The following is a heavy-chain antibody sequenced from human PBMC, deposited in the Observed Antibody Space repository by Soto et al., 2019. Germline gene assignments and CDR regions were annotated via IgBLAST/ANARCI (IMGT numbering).Heavy chain of an antibody. J-gene: IGHJ4*02. V-gene: IGHV4-34*01. CDR1: GGSFSGYY. CDR2: INHSGST. Sequence: SETLSLTCAVYGGSFSGYYWSWIRQPPGKGLEWIGEINHSGSTNYNPSLKSRVTISVDTSKNQFSLKLSSVTAADTAVYYCARLGIYYGSGSYYFDYWGRGTLVTVSS. D-gene: IGHD3-10*01. CDR3: ARLGIYYGSGSYYFDY.